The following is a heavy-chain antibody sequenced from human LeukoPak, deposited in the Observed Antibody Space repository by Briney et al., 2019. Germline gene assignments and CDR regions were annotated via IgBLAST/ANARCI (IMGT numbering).Heavy chain of an antibody. V-gene: IGHV4-34*01. Sequence: SETLSLTCAVYGGSFSGYYWSWIRQPPGKGLEWIGEINHSGSTNYNPSLKSRVTISVDTSKNQFSLKLSSVTAADTAVYYCARGYQLLYDYFDYWGKGTLVTVSS. D-gene: IGHD2-2*02. CDR3: ARGYQLLYDYFDY. CDR1: GGSFSGYY. J-gene: IGHJ4*02. CDR2: INHSGST.